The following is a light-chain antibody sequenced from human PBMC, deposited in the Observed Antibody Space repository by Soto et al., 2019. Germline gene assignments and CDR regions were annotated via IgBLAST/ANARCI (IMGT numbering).Light chain of an antibody. V-gene: IGKV3-20*01. CDR1: QSVNNNF. Sequence: EIVLTQSPGTLSLSPGERATLSCRASQSVNNNFFAWYQQKPGQAPRLLIHRTSIRATGIPSRFSGSGSGTDFTLTITRLQPEDFAAYYCQQYDRSWTFGQGTKVEIK. CDR3: QQYDRSWT. CDR2: RTS. J-gene: IGKJ1*01.